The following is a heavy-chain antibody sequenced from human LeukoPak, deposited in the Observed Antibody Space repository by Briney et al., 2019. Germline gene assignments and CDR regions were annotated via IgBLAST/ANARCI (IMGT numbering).Heavy chain of an antibody. CDR3: AKLGCSSTSCYRRLLDY. D-gene: IGHD2-2*02. CDR1: GFTFSNHG. Sequence: PGGSLRLSCAASGFTFSNHGMNWVRQAPGKGLEWVSGISPSGDITYYADSVKGRFTISRDNSKNTLYLQMNSLRAEDTAVYYCAKLGCSSTSCYRRLLDYWGQGTLVTVSS. CDR2: ISPSGDIT. J-gene: IGHJ4*02. V-gene: IGHV3-23*01.